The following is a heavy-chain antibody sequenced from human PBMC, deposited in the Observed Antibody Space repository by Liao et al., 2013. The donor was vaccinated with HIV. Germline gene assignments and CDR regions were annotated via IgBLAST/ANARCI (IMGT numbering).Heavy chain of an antibody. CDR3: AKRGSAYYYYYYYMDV. J-gene: IGHJ6*03. Sequence: QVQLQQWGAGLLKPSETLSLTCAVYGGSFSGYYWSWIRQPPREGAWSGLGKVNHSGSTNYNPSLKSRVTISVDTSKNQFSLKLSSVTAADTAVYYCAKRGSAYYYYYYYMDVWGKGTTVTVSS. CDR1: GGSFSGYY. D-gene: IGHD3-10*01. V-gene: IGHV4-34*01. CDR2: VNHSGST.